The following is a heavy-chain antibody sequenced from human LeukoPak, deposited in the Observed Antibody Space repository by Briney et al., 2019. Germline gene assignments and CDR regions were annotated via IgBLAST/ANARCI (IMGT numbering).Heavy chain of an antibody. J-gene: IGHJ3*02. CDR1: GGSFSGYY. CDR3: ARARDLIPIGAFDI. Sequence: SETLSLTCAVYGGSFSGYYWSWIRQPPGKGLEWIGRIYTSGSTNYNPSLKSRVTISVDTSKNQFSLKLSSVTAADTAVYYCARARDLIPIGAFDIWGQGTMVTVSS. D-gene: IGHD2-21*01. V-gene: IGHV4-4*08. CDR2: IYTSGST.